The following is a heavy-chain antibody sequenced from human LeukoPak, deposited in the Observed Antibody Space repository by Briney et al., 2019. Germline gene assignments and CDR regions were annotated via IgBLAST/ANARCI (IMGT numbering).Heavy chain of an antibody. D-gene: IGHD3-10*01. Sequence: SETLSLTCTVSGGSISSSSYYWGWIRQPPGKGLEWIGSIYYSGSTYYNPSLKSRVTISVDTSKNQFSLKLSSVTAADMAVYYCARLGSTMVRGALFDYWGQGTLVTVSS. V-gene: IGHV4-39*01. CDR3: ARLGSTMVRGALFDY. CDR1: GGSISSSSYY. J-gene: IGHJ4*02. CDR2: IYYSGST.